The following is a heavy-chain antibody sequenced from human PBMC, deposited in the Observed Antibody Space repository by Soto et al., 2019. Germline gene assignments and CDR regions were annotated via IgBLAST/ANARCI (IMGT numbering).Heavy chain of an antibody. J-gene: IGHJ3*02. Sequence: SETLSLTCTVSGGSISSYYWSWIRQPPGKGLEWIGYIYYSGSTNYNPSLKSRVTISVDTSKNQFSLKLSSVTAADTAVYYCARPTIFGYAFDIWGQGTMVTVSS. CDR1: GGSISSYY. CDR3: ARPTIFGYAFDI. D-gene: IGHD3-3*01. V-gene: IGHV4-59*08. CDR2: IYYSGST.